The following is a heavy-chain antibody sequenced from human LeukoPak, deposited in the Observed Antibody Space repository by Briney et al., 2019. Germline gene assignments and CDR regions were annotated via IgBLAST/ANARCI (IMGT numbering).Heavy chain of an antibody. CDR3: TRHLIDY. CDR2: VRSRASDYAT. V-gene: IGHV3-73*01. Sequence: GGSLRLSCAASGFSFSDAAIPWVRQASGKGLEWVGRVRSRASDYATAYAASVKGRFTISRDESKNTAYLQMNSLRTEDTAVYYCTRHLIDYWGQGTLVTVSS. CDR1: GFSFSDAA. J-gene: IGHJ4*02.